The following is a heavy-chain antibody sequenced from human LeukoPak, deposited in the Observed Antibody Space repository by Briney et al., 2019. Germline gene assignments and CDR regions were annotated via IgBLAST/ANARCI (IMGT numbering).Heavy chain of an antibody. CDR1: GGSISSYY. CDR3: ARKDGMGYAFDI. CDR2: IYYSGGT. D-gene: IGHD1-26*01. Sequence: SQTLSLTCTVSGGSISSYYWSWIRQPPGKGLEWIGYIYYSGGTNYNPSLKSRVTISVDTSKNQFSLKLSSVTAADTAVYYCARKDGMGYAFDIWGQGTMVTVSS. V-gene: IGHV4-59*01. J-gene: IGHJ3*02.